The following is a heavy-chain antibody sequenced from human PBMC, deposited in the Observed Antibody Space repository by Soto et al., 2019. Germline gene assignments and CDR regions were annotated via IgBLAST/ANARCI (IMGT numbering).Heavy chain of an antibody. Sequence: EVQLVESGGGLVQTGGSLRLSCAASGFTFPDFWMNWVRQTSGKGLEWVAAIKYDGTEKHSVDSVEGRFTISRDNAKNTLYLQMSSLRADDTAVYYCARSNNFDYWGQGTLVTVSS. D-gene: IGHD7-27*01. CDR3: ARSNNFDY. CDR2: IKYDGTEK. J-gene: IGHJ4*02. CDR1: GFTFPDFW. V-gene: IGHV3-7*01.